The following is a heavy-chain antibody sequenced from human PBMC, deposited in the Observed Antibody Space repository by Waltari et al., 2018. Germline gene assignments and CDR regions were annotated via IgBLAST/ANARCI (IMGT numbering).Heavy chain of an antibody. J-gene: IGHJ5*02. CDR2: IYTSGST. V-gene: IGHV4-4*07. D-gene: IGHD3-22*01. CDR3: ARGEQYYYDSSGYSDWFDP. CDR1: GGSISSYY. Sequence: QVQLQESGPGLVKPSETLSLTCTVSGGSISSYYWSWIRQPAGQGLEWIGRIYTSGSTNYNPSLKSRVTMSVDTSKNQFSLKLSSVTAADTAVYYCARGEQYYYDSSGYSDWFDPWGQGTLVTVSS.